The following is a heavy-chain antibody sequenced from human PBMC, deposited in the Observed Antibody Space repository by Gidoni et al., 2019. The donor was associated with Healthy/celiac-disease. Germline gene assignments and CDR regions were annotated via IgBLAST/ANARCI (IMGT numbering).Heavy chain of an antibody. CDR2: IYYSWST. CDR3: ARPPPPDCSGGSCYVDY. J-gene: IGHJ4*02. Sequence: QLQLQESGPGLVKPSEPLSLTCTVSGGSISSSSYYWGWIRQPPGKGLEGIGSIYYSWSTYYNPSLKSRVTISGDTSKNQFSLKLSSVTAADTAVYYCARPPPPDCSGGSCYVDYWGQGTLVTVSS. V-gene: IGHV4-39*01. D-gene: IGHD2-15*01. CDR1: GGSISSSSYY.